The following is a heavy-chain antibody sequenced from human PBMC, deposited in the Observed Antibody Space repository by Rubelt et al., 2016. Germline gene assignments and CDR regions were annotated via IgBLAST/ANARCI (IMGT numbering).Heavy chain of an antibody. CDR1: GFTFSSYA. Sequence: SGFTFSSYAMSWVRQAPGKGLEWVSGISGSGGSTHHADSVKGRFTISRDNSKNTLYLQMNSLRAEDTAVYYCVRESPRRGDVWGQGTTVSVSS. CDR2: ISGSGGST. D-gene: IGHD3-10*01. J-gene: IGHJ6*02. CDR3: VRESPRRGDV. V-gene: IGHV3-23*01.